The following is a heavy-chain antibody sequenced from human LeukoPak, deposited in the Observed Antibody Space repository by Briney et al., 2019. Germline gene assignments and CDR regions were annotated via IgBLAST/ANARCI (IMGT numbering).Heavy chain of an antibody. CDR3: ARDPDYGDYVNYFDY. CDR2: IKQDGSEK. D-gene: IGHD4-17*01. Sequence: PGGSLRLSCAASGFTFSSYWMSWVRQAPGKGLEWVANIKQDGSEKYYVDSVKGRFTISRDNAKNSLYLQMNSLRAVDTAVYYCARDPDYGDYVNYFDYWGQGTLVTVSS. CDR1: GFTFSSYW. V-gene: IGHV3-7*01. J-gene: IGHJ4*02.